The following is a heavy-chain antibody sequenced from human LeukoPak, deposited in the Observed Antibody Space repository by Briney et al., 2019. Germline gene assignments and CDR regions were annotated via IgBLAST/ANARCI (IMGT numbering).Heavy chain of an antibody. J-gene: IGHJ4*02. D-gene: IGHD6-19*01. CDR3: AKDKVAVAGYFDR. CDR1: GFTFSSYG. Sequence: PGGSLRLSCAASGFTFSSYGMHWVRQAPGKGLEWVAVIWYDGTYKYYADSVQGRFTISRDNSRDTAYLQMYNLRVEDTAVYYCAKDKVAVAGYFDRWGQGTLVTVSS. CDR2: IWYDGTYK. V-gene: IGHV3-30*02.